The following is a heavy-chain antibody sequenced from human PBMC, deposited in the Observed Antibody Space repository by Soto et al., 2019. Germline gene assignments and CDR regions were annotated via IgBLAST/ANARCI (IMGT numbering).Heavy chain of an antibody. J-gene: IGHJ4*02. CDR2: ISYDGSNK. Sequence: QVQLVESGGGVVQPGRSLRLSCAASGFTFSSYGMHWVRQAPGKGLEWVAVISYDGSNKYYADSVKGRFTISRDNSKNTLDLQMNSLRAEDTAVYYCARIFSYTDYWGQGTLVTVSS. D-gene: IGHD1-26*01. CDR3: ARIFSYTDY. CDR1: GFTFSSYG. V-gene: IGHV3-30*03.